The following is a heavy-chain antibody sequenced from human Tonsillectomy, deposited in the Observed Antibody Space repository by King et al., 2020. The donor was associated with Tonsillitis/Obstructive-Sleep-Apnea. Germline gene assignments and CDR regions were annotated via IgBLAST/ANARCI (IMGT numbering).Heavy chain of an antibody. V-gene: IGHV4-39*01. CDR3: ASHVRYCSGGSCFMTGFDY. CDR1: GGSISSSSYY. CDR2: IYYSGST. Sequence: QLQESGPGLVKPSETLSLTCTVSGGSISSSSYYWGWIRQPPGKGLEWIGSIYYSGSTYYNPSLKRRVTISVDTSKNQFSLKLSSVPAADTAVYYCASHVRYCSGGSCFMTGFDYWGQGTLVTVSS. D-gene: IGHD2-15*01. J-gene: IGHJ4*02.